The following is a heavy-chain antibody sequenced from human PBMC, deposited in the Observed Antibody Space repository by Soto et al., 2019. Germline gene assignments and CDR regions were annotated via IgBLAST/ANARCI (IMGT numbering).Heavy chain of an antibody. V-gene: IGHV3-30*18. J-gene: IGHJ4*02. CDR1: GFTFSSYG. CDR3: AKDQPPYSSGWDQLFDY. CDR2: ISYDGSNK. D-gene: IGHD6-19*01. Sequence: GGSLRLSCSASGFTFSSYGMHWVRQAPGKGLEWVAVISYDGSNKYYADSVKGRFTISRDNSKNTLYLQMNSLRAEDTAVYYCAKDQPPYSSGWDQLFDYWGQGTLVTVSS.